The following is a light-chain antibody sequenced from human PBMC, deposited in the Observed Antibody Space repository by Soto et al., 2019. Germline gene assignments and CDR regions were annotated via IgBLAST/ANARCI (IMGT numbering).Light chain of an antibody. CDR2: GES. CDR1: QSVSSN. V-gene: IGKV3-15*01. CDR3: QQYNNWIT. Sequence: EILMTQSPATLSVSPGARPTLSGRASQSVSSNLAWYQQKPGQAPRLLIYGESTRATGIPARFSGSGSGTEFTLTISSLQSEDFAVYYCQQYNNWITFGQGTRLDIK. J-gene: IGKJ5*01.